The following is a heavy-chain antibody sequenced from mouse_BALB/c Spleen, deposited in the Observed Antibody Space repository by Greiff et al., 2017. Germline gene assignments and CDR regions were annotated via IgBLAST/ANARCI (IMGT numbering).Heavy chain of an antibody. CDR1: GFTFSSFG. CDR3: ARWEDYAMDY. V-gene: IGHV5-17*02. J-gene: IGHJ4*01. Sequence: DVQLQESGGGLVQPGGSRKLSCAASGFTFSSFGMHWVRQAPEKGLEWVAYISSGSSTIYYADTVKGRFTISRDNPKNTLFLQMTSLRSEDTAMYYCARWEDYAMDYWGQGTSVTVSS. CDR2: ISSGSSTI. D-gene: IGHD4-1*01.